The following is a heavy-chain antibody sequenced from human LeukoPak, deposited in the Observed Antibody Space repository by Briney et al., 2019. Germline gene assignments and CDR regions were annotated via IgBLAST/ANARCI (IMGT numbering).Heavy chain of an antibody. D-gene: IGHD6-19*01. CDR2: IKQDGSEK. V-gene: IGHV3-7*01. CDR3: ARDFSSGWTFDY. CDR1: GFTFSSYW. Sequence: PGGSLRLSCAASGFTFSSYWMSWVRQAPGKGLEGVANIKQDGSEKYYVDSVKGRFTISGDNAKNSLYLQMNSLRAEDTAVYYCARDFSSGWTFDYWGQGTLVTVSS. J-gene: IGHJ4*02.